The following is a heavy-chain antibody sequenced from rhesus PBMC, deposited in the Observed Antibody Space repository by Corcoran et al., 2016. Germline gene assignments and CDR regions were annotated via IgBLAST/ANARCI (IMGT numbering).Heavy chain of an antibody. CDR3: ARDRRFSSGWLFDY. D-gene: IGHD6-31*01. V-gene: IGHV4-147*01. CDR1: GYSISSNY. J-gene: IGHJ4*01. CDR2: IYGNSAST. Sequence: QVQLQESGPGLVKPSETLSLTCAVSGYSISSNYWSWIRQPPGKGLEWIGYIYGNSASTNYNPSLNNRITISKDPSKSQFSRKLSSVTAADTAVYYCARDRRFSSGWLFDYWGQGVLVTVSS.